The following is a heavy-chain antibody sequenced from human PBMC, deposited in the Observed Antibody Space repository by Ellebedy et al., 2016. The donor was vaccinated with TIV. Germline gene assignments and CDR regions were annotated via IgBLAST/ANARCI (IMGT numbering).Heavy chain of an antibody. CDR3: ARDPNSPGDSGYGDY. Sequence: GESLKISCAASGFSFGSYWMSWVRHAPGMGLEWLATIKHDGSEDYYVDSVKGRFTVSRDNAKRSMYLQVNSLRAEDTAVDYCARDPNSPGDSGYGDYWGQGTPVTVSS. V-gene: IGHV3-7*01. D-gene: IGHD5-12*01. J-gene: IGHJ4*02. CDR1: GFSFGSYW. CDR2: IKHDGSED.